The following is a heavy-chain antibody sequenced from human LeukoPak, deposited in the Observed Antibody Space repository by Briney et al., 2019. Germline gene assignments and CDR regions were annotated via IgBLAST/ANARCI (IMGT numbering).Heavy chain of an antibody. CDR1: GFTFSNYN. CDR3: ARDGLWFGESLAPPTLDY. Sequence: GGSLRLSCAASGFTFSNYNMNWVRQAPGKGLEWVSYISSSSSTIYYADSVKGRFSISRDNAKNSLYLQMNSLRAEDTAVYYCARDGLWFGESLAPPTLDYWGQGTLVTVSS. D-gene: IGHD3-10*01. CDR2: ISSSSSTI. V-gene: IGHV3-48*01. J-gene: IGHJ4*02.